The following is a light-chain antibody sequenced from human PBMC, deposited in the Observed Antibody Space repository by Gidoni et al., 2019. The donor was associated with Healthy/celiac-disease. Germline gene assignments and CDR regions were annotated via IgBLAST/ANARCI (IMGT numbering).Light chain of an antibody. CDR3: QQYYSTAWT. Sequence: DIVMTQSPDSPAVSLGERATINCKSRQSVLYSSNNKNYLAWYQQKPGQPPKLLIYWASTRESGVPYRFSGSGAGTDFTITISSLQAEDVAVYYCQQYYSTAWTFGQGTKVEIK. J-gene: IGKJ1*01. CDR2: WAS. V-gene: IGKV4-1*01. CDR1: QSVLYSSNNKNY.